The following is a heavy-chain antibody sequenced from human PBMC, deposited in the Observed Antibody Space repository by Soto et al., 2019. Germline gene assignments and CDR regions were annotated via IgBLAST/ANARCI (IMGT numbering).Heavy chain of an antibody. V-gene: IGHV4-59*12. CDR3: ARRSRIVVVPAATYYFDY. CDR2: IYYSGST. J-gene: IGHJ4*02. CDR1: GGSISSYY. Sequence: SETLSLTCTVSGGSISSYYWSWIRQPPGKGLEWMGYIYYSGSTNYNPSLKSRVTISLDASKNQFSLKLSSVTAADTAVYYCARRSRIVVVPAATYYFDYWGQGTLVTVSS. D-gene: IGHD2-2*01.